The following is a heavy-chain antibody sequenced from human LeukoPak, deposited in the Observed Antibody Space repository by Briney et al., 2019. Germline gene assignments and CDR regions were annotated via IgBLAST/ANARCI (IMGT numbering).Heavy chain of an antibody. V-gene: IGHV1-18*01. CDR3: AREGGSGYANDYYYYYMDV. CDR2: ISAYNGNT. CDR1: GYTFTSYG. J-gene: IGHJ6*03. D-gene: IGHD2-15*01. Sequence: ASVKVSCKASGYTFTSYGISWVRQAPGQGLEWMGWISAYNGNTNYAQKLQGRVTMTTDTSTSTAYMELRSLRSDDTAVYYCAREGGSGYANDYYYYYMDVWGKGTTVTVSS.